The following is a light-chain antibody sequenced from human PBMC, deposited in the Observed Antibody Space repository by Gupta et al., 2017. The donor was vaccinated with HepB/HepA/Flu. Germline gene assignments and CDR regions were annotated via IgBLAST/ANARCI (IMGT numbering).Light chain of an antibody. CDR1: QSISRY. Sequence: VLTQSPGTLSLSPGERATLSCRARQSISRYLAWYQQKPGQGPRLLIYDAAKSAIGVPDRFSGSGSGTDFTLTSRGLEPEDFGVYYGQQRANWRTFGQGTRVEIK. J-gene: IGKJ5*01. CDR3: QQRANWRT. CDR2: DAA. V-gene: IGKV3-11*01.